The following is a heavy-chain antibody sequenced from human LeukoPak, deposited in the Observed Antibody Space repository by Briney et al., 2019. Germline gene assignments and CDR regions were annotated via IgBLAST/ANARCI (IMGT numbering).Heavy chain of an antibody. V-gene: IGHV1-2*02. J-gene: IGHJ6*03. CDR3: ARDQDTVTKFNGYYYYYYMDV. Sequence: ASVKVSCKASGYIFTGYYMHWVRQAPGQGLEWMGWINPNSGGTNYAQKFQGRVTMTRDTSISTAYMELSRLRSDDTAVYYCARDQDTVTKFNGYYYYYYMDVWGKGTTVTVSS. CDR2: INPNSGGT. CDR1: GYIFTGYY. D-gene: IGHD4-11*01.